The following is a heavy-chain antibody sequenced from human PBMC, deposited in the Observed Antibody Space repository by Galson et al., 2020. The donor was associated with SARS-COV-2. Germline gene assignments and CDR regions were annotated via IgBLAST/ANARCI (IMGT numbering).Heavy chain of an antibody. Sequence: GGSLRLSCAASGFTFSMYVMSWVRHAPGKGLEWVSSISGSGGNTYYAGSVQGRFTISRDNFKSTLYRQMSSLSVEVTALYYCAKDVGGVYVVISAGRKSDENWMDPWGQGTLVTVSS. CDR2: ISGSGGNT. CDR3: AKDVGGVYVVISAGRKSDENWMDP. V-gene: IGHV3-23*01. CDR1: GFTFSMYV. D-gene: IGHD3-16*01. J-gene: IGHJ5*02.